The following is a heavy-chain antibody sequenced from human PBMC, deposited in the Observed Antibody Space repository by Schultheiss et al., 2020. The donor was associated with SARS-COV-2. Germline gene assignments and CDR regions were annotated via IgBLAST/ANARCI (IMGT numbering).Heavy chain of an antibody. Sequence: ASVKVSCKASGYTFTSYGISWVRQAPGQGLEWMGWINAGNGNTKYSQKFQGRVTMTRNTSISTAYMELSSLRAEDTAVYYCARSEEMATTPFDYWGQGTLVTVSS. CDR1: GYTFTSYG. CDR2: INAGNGNT. J-gene: IGHJ4*02. CDR3: ARSEEMATTPFDY. V-gene: IGHV1-18*01. D-gene: IGHD5-24*01.